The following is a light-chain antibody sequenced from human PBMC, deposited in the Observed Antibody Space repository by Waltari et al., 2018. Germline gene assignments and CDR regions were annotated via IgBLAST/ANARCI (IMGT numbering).Light chain of an antibody. Sequence: QSVLTQPPSVSAAPGQTVTISCSGGSSNIGNNFFCWYQRHPGTAPKLLISDSGERPPVNPDRFSASKSGTSATLTIPGLQTGDEADYYCATWDSGLSSVVFGGGTQLTVL. CDR2: DSG. CDR1: SSNIGNNF. J-gene: IGLJ2*01. V-gene: IGLV1-51*01. CDR3: ATWDSGLSSVV.